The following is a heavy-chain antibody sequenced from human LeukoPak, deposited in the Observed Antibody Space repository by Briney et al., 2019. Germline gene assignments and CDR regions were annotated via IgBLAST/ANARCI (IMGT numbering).Heavy chain of an antibody. CDR1: VGTFSSYA. Sequence: AASVKVSSKASVGTFSSYAISWVRQAPGQGLEWMGGIIPIFGTANYAQKFQGRVTITADESTSTAYMELSSLRSEDTAVYYCARYHSSSVFWFDPWGQGTLVTVSS. J-gene: IGHJ5*02. CDR2: IIPIFGTA. V-gene: IGHV1-69*13. CDR3: ARYHSSSVFWFDP. D-gene: IGHD6-13*01.